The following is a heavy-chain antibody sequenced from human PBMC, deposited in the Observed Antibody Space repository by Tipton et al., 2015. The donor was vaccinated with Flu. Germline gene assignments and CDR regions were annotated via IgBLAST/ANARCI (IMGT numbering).Heavy chain of an antibody. Sequence: SGFTFSSYGMHWVRQAPGKGLEWVAVIWYDGSNKYYADSVKGRFIISRDNSKNTLYLQMNSLRAEDTAVYHCAREYSSGWYFDYWGQGTLVTVSS. J-gene: IGHJ4*02. CDR3: AREYSSGWYFDY. CDR2: IWYDGSNK. CDR1: GFTFSSYG. V-gene: IGHV3-33*01. D-gene: IGHD6-19*01.